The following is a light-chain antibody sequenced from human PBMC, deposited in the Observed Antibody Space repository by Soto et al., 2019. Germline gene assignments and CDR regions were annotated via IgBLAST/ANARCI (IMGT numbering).Light chain of an antibody. V-gene: IGKV3D-20*01. CDR1: QSISSD. CDR2: DAS. Sequence: EIVMTQSPSTLSVSPGERATLSCRASQSISSDLAWYQQRPGLAPRLLIYDASTRATGIPDRFSGSGFGTDFTLTISRLEPEDFAVYYCQQYGSSPLTFGGGTKVDIK. CDR3: QQYGSSPLT. J-gene: IGKJ4*01.